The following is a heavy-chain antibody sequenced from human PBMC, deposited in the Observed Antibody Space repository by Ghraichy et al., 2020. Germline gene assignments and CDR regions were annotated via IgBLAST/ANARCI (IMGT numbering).Heavy chain of an antibody. CDR1: GDSVSTKNVG. CDR3: ASQRRYWDFDY. J-gene: IGHJ4*02. V-gene: IGHV6-1*01. CDR2: TYFNSGWHY. D-gene: IGHD2-21*01. Sequence: SQTLSLTCAISGDSVSTKNVGWHWIRQSPSRGLEWLGRTYFNSGWHYDYAISVMGRITINPDTSKNQFSLHLNSVTPEDTAVYYCASQRRYWDFDYWGQGTLVTVSS.